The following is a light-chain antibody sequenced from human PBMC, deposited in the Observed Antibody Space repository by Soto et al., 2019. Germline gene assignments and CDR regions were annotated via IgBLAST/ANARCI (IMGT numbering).Light chain of an antibody. Sequence: QSVLTQPASVSGSPGQSITISCSGASSDVRGYNYVSWYQQHPGKAPKLMIYDVSSRPSGVSNRFSGSKSGNTASLTISGLQAEDEADYYCSSYTSSSTVFGGGTKVTVL. CDR2: DVS. CDR3: SSYTSSSTV. CDR1: SSDVRGYNY. V-gene: IGLV2-14*01. J-gene: IGLJ3*02.